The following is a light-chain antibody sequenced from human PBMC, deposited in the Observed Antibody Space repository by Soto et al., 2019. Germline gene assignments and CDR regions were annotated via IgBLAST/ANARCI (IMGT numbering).Light chain of an antibody. CDR1: ESVTDY. V-gene: IGKV3-11*01. J-gene: IGKJ1*01. Sequence: IVLTRCPATLSWSPGERGTLSCRASESVTDYLAWYQQKPGQAPRLLVYDVSNRAAGIPTRFSGGGSGTDFTLTISNVEPEDFAVYYCQQRSDWPWTFGQGTKVDIK. CDR2: DVS. CDR3: QQRSDWPWT.